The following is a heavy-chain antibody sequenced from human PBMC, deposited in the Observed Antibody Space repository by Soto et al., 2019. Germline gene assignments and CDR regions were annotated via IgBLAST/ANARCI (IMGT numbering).Heavy chain of an antibody. V-gene: IGHV5-51*01. CDR1: GYSFPSYW. CDR3: ARKLGIAAAGTGWFDP. D-gene: IGHD6-13*01. Sequence: GESLKTSCKGPGYSFPSYWIGWVRQMPGKGLEWMGIIYPGDSDTRYSPSFQGQVTISADKSISTAYLQWSSLKASDTAMYYCARKLGIAAAGTGWFDPWGQGTLVTVSS. J-gene: IGHJ5*02. CDR2: IYPGDSDT.